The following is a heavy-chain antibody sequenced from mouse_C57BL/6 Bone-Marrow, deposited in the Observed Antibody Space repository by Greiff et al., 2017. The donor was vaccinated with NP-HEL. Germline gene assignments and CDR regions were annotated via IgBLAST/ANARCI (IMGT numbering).Heavy chain of an antibody. V-gene: IGHV7-3*01. D-gene: IGHD2-3*01. CDR2: IRNKANGYTT. J-gene: IGHJ1*03. CDR1: GFTFTDYY. CDR3: ARYDVYDGYFDV. Sequence: EVQLVESGGGLVQPGGSLSLSCAASGFTFTDYYMSWVRQPPGKALEWLGFIRNKANGYTTEYSASVKGRFTISRDNSQSILYLQMNALRAEDSATYYCARYDVYDGYFDVWGTGTTVTVSS.